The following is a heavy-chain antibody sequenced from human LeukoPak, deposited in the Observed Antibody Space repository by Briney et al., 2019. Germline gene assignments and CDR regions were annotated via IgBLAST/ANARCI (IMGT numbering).Heavy chain of an antibody. CDR3: ARADMATIKLSYYFDY. J-gene: IGHJ4*02. D-gene: IGHD5-24*01. CDR1: GFTFSSYG. Sequence: PGGSLRLSCAASGFTFSSYGMHWVRQAPGKGLEWVAVISYDGTNKYYAESVKGRFTISRDNSHNTLYLQMNSLRNEDTAVYYCARADMATIKLSYYFDYWGQGTLVTVSS. CDR2: ISYDGTNK. V-gene: IGHV3-30*19.